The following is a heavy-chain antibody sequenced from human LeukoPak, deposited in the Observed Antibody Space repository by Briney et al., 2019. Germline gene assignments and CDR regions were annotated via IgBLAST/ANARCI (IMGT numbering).Heavy chain of an antibody. D-gene: IGHD6-6*01. J-gene: IGHJ4*02. CDR3: ARQLVLNY. Sequence: GGSLRLSCAASGFTFSSYSMNWVRQAPGKGLEWVSSISSSGSYIYYADSVKGRFTISRDNAKNSLYLQMNSLRAEDTAVYYCARQLVLNYWGQGTLVTVSS. V-gene: IGHV3-21*01. CDR2: ISSSGSYI. CDR1: GFTFSSYS.